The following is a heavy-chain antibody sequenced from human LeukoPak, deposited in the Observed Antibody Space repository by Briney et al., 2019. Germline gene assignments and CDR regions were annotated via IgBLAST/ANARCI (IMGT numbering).Heavy chain of an antibody. CDR2: NKPCGGGT. V-gene: IGHV1-46*01. Sequence: ASVKVSRKASGYNFTRYYMHRGGQAPGQRLGWKGINKPCGGGTSYAQKCQGRVTMTRDTSTRTVYMELSSLRSEVTAVYCCASGIFGYSREDYYYYGMDVWGKGTTVTVSS. D-gene: IGHD3-3*01. CDR3: ASGIFGYSREDYYYYGMDV. J-gene: IGHJ6*04. CDR1: GYNFTRYY.